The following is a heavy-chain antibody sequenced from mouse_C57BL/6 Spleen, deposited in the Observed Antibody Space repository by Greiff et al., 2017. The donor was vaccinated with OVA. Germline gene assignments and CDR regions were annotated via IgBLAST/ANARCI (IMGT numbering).Heavy chain of an antibody. J-gene: IGHJ4*01. CDR3: ARDSGDFSYAMDY. CDR2: ISDGGSYT. Sequence: EVQLVESGGGLVKPGGSLKLSCAASGFTFSSYAMSWVRQTPEKRLEWVATISDGGSYTYYPDNVKGRFTISTDNAKNNLYLQMRHLKSEDTAMYYCARDSGDFSYAMDYWGQGTSVTVSS. D-gene: IGHD3-1*01. V-gene: IGHV5-4*01. CDR1: GFTFSSYA.